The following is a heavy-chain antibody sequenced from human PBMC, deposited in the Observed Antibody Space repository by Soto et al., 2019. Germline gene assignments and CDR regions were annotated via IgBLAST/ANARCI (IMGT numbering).Heavy chain of an antibody. CDR2: IYPSGNT. J-gene: IGHJ4*02. CDR3: ARVMGVAAGGPLDY. V-gene: IGHV4-4*02. CDR1: GDSVSSSHW. Sequence: PSETLSLTCAVSGDSVSSSHWWIWFRQPPGKGLEWIGEIYPSGNTNYNPSLKGRVTVSVDKSKNQFALKVTSVTAADTAVYYCARVMGVAAGGPLDYWGQGTLVTVS. D-gene: IGHD6-13*01.